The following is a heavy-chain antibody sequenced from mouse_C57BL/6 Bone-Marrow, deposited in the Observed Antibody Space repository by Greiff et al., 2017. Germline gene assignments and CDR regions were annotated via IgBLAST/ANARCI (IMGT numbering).Heavy chain of an antibody. Sequence: ELSCKATGYTFTGYWIEWVKQRPGHGLEWIGEILPGSGSTNYNEKFKGKATFTADTSSNTAYMQLSSLTTEDSAIYYCARGFNYYGSSRYYFDYWGQGTTLTVSS. V-gene: IGHV1-9*01. D-gene: IGHD1-1*01. J-gene: IGHJ2*01. CDR3: ARGFNYYGSSRYYFDY. CDR1: GYTFTGYW. CDR2: ILPGSGST.